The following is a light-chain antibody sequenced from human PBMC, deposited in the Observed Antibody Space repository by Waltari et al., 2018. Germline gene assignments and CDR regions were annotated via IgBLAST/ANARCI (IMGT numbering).Light chain of an antibody. J-gene: IGKJ2*01. CDR1: QSVGPF. CDR2: KTS. CDR3: QQSDGIPFT. V-gene: IGKV1-39*01. Sequence: DIKFTQSPSSLSASIGDTVTITCRASQSVGPFLNWYQQKPGEAPNLLIYKTSHLQGGVSSRFSGSGSGTEFTLTIDNLQPEDFATYYCQQSDGIPFTFGPGT.